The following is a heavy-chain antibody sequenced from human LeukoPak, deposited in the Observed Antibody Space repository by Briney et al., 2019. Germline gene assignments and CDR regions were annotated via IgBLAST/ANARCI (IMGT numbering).Heavy chain of an antibody. Sequence: GGSLRLSCAASGFTFNNYIMNWVRQAPGKGLEWVSYISSSSSTIYYADSVKGRFTISRDNAKNSLYLQMNSLRAEDTAVYYCARDLRASCGGDCYPWFDPWGQGTLVTVSS. D-gene: IGHD2-21*02. CDR3: ARDLRASCGGDCYPWFDP. CDR2: ISSSSSTI. CDR1: GFTFNNYI. J-gene: IGHJ5*02. V-gene: IGHV3-48*01.